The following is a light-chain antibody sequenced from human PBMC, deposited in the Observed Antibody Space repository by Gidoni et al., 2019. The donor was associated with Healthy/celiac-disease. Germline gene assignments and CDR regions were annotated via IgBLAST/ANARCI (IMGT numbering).Light chain of an antibody. J-gene: IGKJ1*01. CDR3: MQALQIPWT. V-gene: IGKV2-28*01. CDR1: QSLLHSNGYNY. CDR2: LGS. Sequence: DIVMTQSPLSLPVTPGEPASISCSASQSLLHSNGYNYLDWYLQKPGQSPQLLIYLGSNRASGVPDRFSGSGSGTDFTLKISRVEAEDVGVYYCMQALQIPWTFGQGTKVEIK.